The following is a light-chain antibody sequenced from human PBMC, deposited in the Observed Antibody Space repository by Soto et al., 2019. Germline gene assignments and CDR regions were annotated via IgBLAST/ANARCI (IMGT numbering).Light chain of an antibody. CDR1: SSDVGDYNS. CDR3: SSYAGSSNV. J-gene: IGLJ1*01. CDR2: EVN. Sequence: QSALTQPRSVSGSPGQSVTVSCIGTSSDVGDYNSVSWYQQHPGKAPKLMIYEVNKRPSGVPDRFSGSKSGNTASLTVSGLQAEDDAYYYCSSYAGSSNVFGTGTKVTVL. V-gene: IGLV2-8*01.